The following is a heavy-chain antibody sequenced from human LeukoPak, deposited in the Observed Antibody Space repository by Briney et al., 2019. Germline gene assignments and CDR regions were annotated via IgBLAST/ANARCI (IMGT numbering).Heavy chain of an antibody. Sequence: PGGSLRLSCAASGFTFSSYAMSWVRQAPGKGLEWVSAISGSGGSTYYADSVKGRFTISRDNSKNTLYLQMNSLRAEDTAVYYCAKVSGVSGDILTGYYYYFDYWGQGTLVTVSS. CDR2: ISGSGGST. J-gene: IGHJ4*02. D-gene: IGHD3-9*01. CDR1: GFTFSSYA. CDR3: AKVSGVSGDILTGYYYYFDY. V-gene: IGHV3-23*01.